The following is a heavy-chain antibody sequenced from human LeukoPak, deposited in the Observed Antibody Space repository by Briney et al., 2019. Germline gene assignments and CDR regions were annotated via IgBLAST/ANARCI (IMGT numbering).Heavy chain of an antibody. CDR1: GGSISSGSYY. Sequence: PSQTLSLTCTVSGGSISSGSYYWSWIRQPAGKGLEWIGRIYTSGSTNYNPSLKSRVTISVDTSKNQFSLKLSSVTAADTAVYYCARARESYYDYGGNPGAFDIWGQGTMVTVSS. D-gene: IGHD4-23*01. CDR2: IYTSGST. J-gene: IGHJ3*02. CDR3: ARARESYYDYGGNPGAFDI. V-gene: IGHV4-61*02.